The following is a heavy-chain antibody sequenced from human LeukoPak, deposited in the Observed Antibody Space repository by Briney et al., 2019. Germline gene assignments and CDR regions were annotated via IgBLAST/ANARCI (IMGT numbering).Heavy chain of an antibody. D-gene: IGHD3-3*01. CDR1: GGSISSYY. V-gene: IGHV4-4*07. CDR2: IYTSGST. J-gene: IGHJ4*02. Sequence: TSETLSLTCTVSGGSISSYYWSWIRQPAGKGLEWIGRIYTSGSTNYNPSLKSRVTMSVDTSKNQFSLKLSSVTAADTAVYYCARNTLEWSQYNFDYWGQGTLVTVSS. CDR3: ARNTLEWSQYNFDY.